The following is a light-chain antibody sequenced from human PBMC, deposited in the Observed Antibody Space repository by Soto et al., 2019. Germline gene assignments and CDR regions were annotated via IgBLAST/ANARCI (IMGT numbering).Light chain of an antibody. Sequence: DIQMTQSPSTLCASVGDPVAMTCRASQSINNGLAWYQPEPGTGPPILIYAVSRLESGVPSRFSGSGSGTEFTLTINSLQPDDFATYYCQQYDTYYTFGQGTKVDIK. J-gene: IGKJ2*01. CDR2: AVS. CDR3: QQYDTYYT. CDR1: QSINNG. V-gene: IGKV1-5*01.